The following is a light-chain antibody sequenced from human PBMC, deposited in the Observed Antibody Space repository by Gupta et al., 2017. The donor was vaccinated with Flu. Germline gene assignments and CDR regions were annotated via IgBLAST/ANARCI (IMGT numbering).Light chain of an antibody. CDR1: SSNIGNNY. J-gene: IGLJ3*02. CDR3: GTWDSSLSAWV. V-gene: IGLV1-51*01. CDR2: DNN. Sequence: QSVLTTPPSVSAAPGQKVTISCSGSSSNIGNNYVYWYQQLPGTAPKLLIYDNNKRPSGIPDRCSGSKSGTSATLGITGLQTGDEADYYCGTWDSSLSAWVFGGGTKLTVL.